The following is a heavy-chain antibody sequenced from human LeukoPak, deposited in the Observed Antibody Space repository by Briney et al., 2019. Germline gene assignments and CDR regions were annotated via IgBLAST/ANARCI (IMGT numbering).Heavy chain of an antibody. V-gene: IGHV3-21*04. CDR2: ISSGGGYI. CDR3: ASGRYSSSWYHHFDY. J-gene: IGHJ4*02. D-gene: IGHD6-13*01. CDR1: GFTFSTYS. Sequence: GGSLRLSCAASGFTFSTYSMNWVRQAPGKGLEWVSSISSGGGYIYYADSVKGRFTISRDNSKNTLYLQISGLRAEDTAVYYCASGRYSSSWYHHFDYWGQGTLVTVSS.